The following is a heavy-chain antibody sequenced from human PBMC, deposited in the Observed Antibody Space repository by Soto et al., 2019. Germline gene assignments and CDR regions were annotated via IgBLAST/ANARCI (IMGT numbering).Heavy chain of an antibody. CDR2: VYPGDPDV. CDR3: ASMGCAGGNCYAHHYYGLDV. CDR1: GYSFTEYT. V-gene: IGHV5-51*01. D-gene: IGHD2-15*01. Sequence: VESLKISCIASGYSFTEYTIGWVRQMPGKDLEWMGIVYPGDPDVRYSPSFQGQVTISADKSISTAYLQWSSLKASDTAMYYCASMGCAGGNCYAHHYYGLDVWGQGTTVSVSS. J-gene: IGHJ6*02.